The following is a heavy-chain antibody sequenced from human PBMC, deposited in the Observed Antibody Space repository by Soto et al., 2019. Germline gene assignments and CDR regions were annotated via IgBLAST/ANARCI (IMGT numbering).Heavy chain of an antibody. CDR1: GGSFSGYY. CDR3: ARANYYDSSGSKVAFVY. CDR2: INHSGST. Sequence: SETLSLTCAVYGGSFSGYYWSWIRQPPGKGLEWIGEINHSGSTNYNPSLKSRVTISVDTSKNQFSLKLSSVTAADTAVYYCARANYYDSSGSKVAFVYCGQGTLVSVS. V-gene: IGHV4-34*01. D-gene: IGHD3-22*01. J-gene: IGHJ4*02.